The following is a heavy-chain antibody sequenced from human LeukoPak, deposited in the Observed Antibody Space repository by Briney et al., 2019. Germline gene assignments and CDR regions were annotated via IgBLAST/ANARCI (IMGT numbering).Heavy chain of an antibody. D-gene: IGHD1-1*01. V-gene: IGHV1-8*01. J-gene: IGHJ3*02. Sequence: ASVKVSCEASGYTFTTYDINWVRQATGQGLEWMVWVNPNNGNTGYAQKFQGRVTMTRNTSISTAYMELHSLRSEDTAIYYCARGRNWNDMGNGFDIWGQGTMVTVSS. CDR2: VNPNNGNT. CDR1: GYTFTTYD. CDR3: ARGRNWNDMGNGFDI.